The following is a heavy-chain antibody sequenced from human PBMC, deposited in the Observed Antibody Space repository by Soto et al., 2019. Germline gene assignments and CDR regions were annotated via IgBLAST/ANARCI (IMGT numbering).Heavy chain of an antibody. J-gene: IGHJ5*02. CDR3: ARSILTGYRGAGWFDP. CDR1: GFTFSSYD. V-gene: IGHV3-13*01. Sequence: PGGSLRLSCAASGFTFSSYDMHWVRQATGKGLEWVSAIGTAGDTYYPGSVKGRFTISRENAKNSLYLQMNSLRAGDTAVYYCARSILTGYRGAGWFDPWGQGTLVTVSS. D-gene: IGHD3-9*01. CDR2: IGTAGDT.